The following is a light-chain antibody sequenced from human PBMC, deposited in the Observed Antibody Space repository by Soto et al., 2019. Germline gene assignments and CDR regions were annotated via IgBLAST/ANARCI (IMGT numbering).Light chain of an antibody. J-gene: IGKJ4*01. Sequence: EIVLTQSPGTLSLSPGERATLSCRASQSVSSDYLAWYQQKPGQTPKVLIYRASSRATGIPDRFSGSGSGTDFTLTISRLEPVDFAVYYCQQYGSSPLTFGGGTKVEIK. CDR3: QQYGSSPLT. CDR2: RAS. CDR1: QSVSSDY. V-gene: IGKV3-20*01.